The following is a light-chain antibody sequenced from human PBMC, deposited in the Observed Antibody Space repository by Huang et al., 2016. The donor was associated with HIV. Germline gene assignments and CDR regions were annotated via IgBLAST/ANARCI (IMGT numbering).Light chain of an antibody. V-gene: IGKV1-39*01. J-gene: IGKJ1*01. CDR2: AAS. CDR1: QNISNC. CDR3: QQTYSTPPWT. Sequence: DIQMTQSPSSLSASVGDRVTITCRASQNISNCLNWYQTRPGKSPRLLIYAASGLQSGVPSRFSASGSGTDFTLTITALQPEDFATYCCQQTYSTPPWTFGQGTKVEIK.